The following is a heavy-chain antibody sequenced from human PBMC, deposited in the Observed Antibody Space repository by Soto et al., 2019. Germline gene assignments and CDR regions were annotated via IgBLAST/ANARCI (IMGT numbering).Heavy chain of an antibody. CDR2: ISGTGGST. J-gene: IGHJ4*02. CDR3: ARVPTAAPGTGPDY. D-gene: IGHD6-13*01. Sequence: QSGGSLRLSCAASGFTFSNYAMNWVRQAPGKGLEWVSGISGTGGSTYYADSVKGRFTISRDNSKNTMYLQMNSLRAEDTAVYYCARVPTAAPGTGPDYWGQGTLVTVSS. CDR1: GFTFSNYA. V-gene: IGHV3-23*01.